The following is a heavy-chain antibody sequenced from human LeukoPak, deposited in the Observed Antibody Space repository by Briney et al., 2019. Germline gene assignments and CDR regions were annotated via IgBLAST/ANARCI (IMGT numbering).Heavy chain of an antibody. CDR1: GYTFTSYY. V-gene: IGHV1-46*01. CDR2: INPSGGST. D-gene: IGHD3-3*01. CDR3: ASTPDYDFWSGYSGAHGMDV. J-gene: IGHJ6*02. Sequence: ASVKVSCKASGYTFTSYYMHWVRQAPGQGLEWMGIINPSGGSTSYAQEFQGRVTMTRDTSTSTVYMELSSLRSEDTAVYYCASTPDYDFWSGYSGAHGMDVWGQGTTVTVSS.